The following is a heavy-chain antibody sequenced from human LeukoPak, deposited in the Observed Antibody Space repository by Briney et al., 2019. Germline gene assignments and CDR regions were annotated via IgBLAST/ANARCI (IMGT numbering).Heavy chain of an antibody. CDR3: ARDSCRGGSCYPADY. CDR1: GYTFTSYG. CDR2: ISAYNGNT. V-gene: IGHV1-18*01. J-gene: IGHJ4*02. Sequence: ASVKVSCKASGYTFTSYGIGWVRQAPGQGLEWMGWISAYNGNTNYAQKLQGRVTMTTDTSTSTAYMELRSLRSDDTAVYYCARDSCRGGSCYPADYRGQGTLVTVSS. D-gene: IGHD2-15*01.